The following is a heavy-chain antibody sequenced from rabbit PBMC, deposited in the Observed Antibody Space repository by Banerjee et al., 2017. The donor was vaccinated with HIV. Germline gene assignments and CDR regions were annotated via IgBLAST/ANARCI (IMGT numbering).Heavy chain of an antibody. V-gene: IGHV1S40*01. CDR2: IYAGSSGST. CDR3: ARGGWLAGDGYNF. CDR1: GFSFSSSYY. Sequence: QSLEESGGDLVKPGASLTLTCTASGFSFSSSYYMCRVRQAPGKGLEWIACIYAGSSGSTYYASWAKGRFTISKTSSTTVTLQMTSLTAADTATYFCARGGWLAGDGYNFWGPGTLVTVS. J-gene: IGHJ4*01. D-gene: IGHD2-1*01.